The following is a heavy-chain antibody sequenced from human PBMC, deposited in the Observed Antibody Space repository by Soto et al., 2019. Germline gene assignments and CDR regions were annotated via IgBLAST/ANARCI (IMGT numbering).Heavy chain of an antibody. D-gene: IGHD2-15*01. CDR3: ARAGCDGGNCYTLVGLRYGMDV. J-gene: IGHJ6*02. V-gene: IGHV3-30-3*01. Sequence: QVPLVESGGGVVQPGRSLRLSCAASGFTFSSYVMHWVRQAPGKGLEWVAIISYDGNNKYYADSVKGRFTISRDNSKNTLYLQMNSLRAEDTAVYYCARAGCDGGNCYTLVGLRYGMDVWGQGTTVTVSS. CDR1: GFTFSSYV. CDR2: ISYDGNNK.